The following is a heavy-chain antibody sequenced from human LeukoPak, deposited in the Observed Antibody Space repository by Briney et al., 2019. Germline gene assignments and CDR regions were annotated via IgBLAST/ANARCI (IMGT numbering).Heavy chain of an antibody. J-gene: IGHJ4*02. D-gene: IGHD3-22*01. CDR1: GFTFSSYS. CDR3: ARDLGYASSGYYHRVFGY. Sequence: GGSLRLSCAASGFTFSSYSMNWVRQAPGKGLEWVSYISSSSSTIYYADSVKGRFTIYRDTAKNSLYLQMNSLRAEDTAVYYCARDLGYASSGYYHRVFGYWGQGTLVTVSS. CDR2: ISSSSSTI. V-gene: IGHV3-48*04.